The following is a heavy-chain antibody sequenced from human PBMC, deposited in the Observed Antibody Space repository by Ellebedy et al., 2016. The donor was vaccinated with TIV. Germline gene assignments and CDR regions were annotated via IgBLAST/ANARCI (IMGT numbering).Heavy chain of an antibody. CDR3: TRAAYGHGYDY. CDR2: IRNKANNYMT. V-gene: IGHV3-72*01. D-gene: IGHD5-24*01. Sequence: GGSLRLSCAASGSSFSDHYMDWVRQAPGKGLEWVGRIRNKANNYMTEYAASVKGRFTISRDDSKNSLSLQMNSLKIEDTAVYFCTRAAYGHGYDYWGQGTLVTVS. CDR1: GSSFSDHY. J-gene: IGHJ4*02.